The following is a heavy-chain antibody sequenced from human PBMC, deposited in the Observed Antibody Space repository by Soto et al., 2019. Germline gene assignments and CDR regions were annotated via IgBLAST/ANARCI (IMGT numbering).Heavy chain of an antibody. CDR3: ARDIYTWNRDTSCFEH. V-gene: IGHV3-66*01. CDR1: GFTVSNKY. Sequence: GGSLRLSCAASGFTVSNKYMSWVRQAPGKGLEWVSVINSDGSSYYADSVKGRFTISRDNSKNTLHLQMDSLRAEDTAVYFCARDIYTWNRDTSCFEHWGQGTLVTVSS. J-gene: IGHJ4*02. CDR2: INSDGSS. D-gene: IGHD1-1*01.